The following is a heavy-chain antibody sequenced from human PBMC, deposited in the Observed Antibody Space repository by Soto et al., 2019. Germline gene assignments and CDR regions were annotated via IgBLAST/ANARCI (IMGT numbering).Heavy chain of an antibody. CDR3: ARNLYSSGWYFDY. Sequence: PSETLSLTCSVSGGSISSGYYYWSWIRQPPGKGLEWIGNIYYSGNTYYNPSLKSRVTISVDTSKNQFSLKLSSVTAADTAVYYCARNLYSSGWYFDYWGQGTLVTVSS. J-gene: IGHJ4*02. CDR2: IYYSGNT. D-gene: IGHD6-19*01. V-gene: IGHV4-30-4*01. CDR1: GGSISSGYYY.